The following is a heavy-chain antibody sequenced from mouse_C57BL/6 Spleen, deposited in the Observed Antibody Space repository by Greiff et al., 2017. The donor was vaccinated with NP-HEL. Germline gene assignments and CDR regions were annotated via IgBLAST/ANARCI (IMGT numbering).Heavy chain of an antibody. CDR3: ARRGSTVVGAMDY. V-gene: IGHV2-2*01. D-gene: IGHD1-1*01. CDR2: IWSGGST. Sequence: VQRVESGPGLVQPSQSLSITCTVSGFSLTSYGVHWVRQSPGKGLEWLGVIWSGGSTDYNAAFISRLSISKDNSKSQVFFKMNSLQADKPAIYYGARRGSTVVGAMDYWVKEPQSPSPQ. CDR1: GFSLTSYG. J-gene: IGHJ4*01.